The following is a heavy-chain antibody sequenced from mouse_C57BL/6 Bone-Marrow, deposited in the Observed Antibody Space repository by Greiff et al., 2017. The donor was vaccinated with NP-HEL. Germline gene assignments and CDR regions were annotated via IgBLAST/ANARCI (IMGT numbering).Heavy chain of an antibody. CDR2: IDPSDSYT. CDR1: GYTFTSYW. J-gene: IGHJ2*01. Sequence: QVQLQQSGAELVKPGASVKLSCKASGYTFTSYWMQWVKQRPGQGLEWIGEIDPSDSYTNYNQKFKGKATLTVDTSSSTAYMQLSSLTSEDSAVYYCAREGGWGQGTTLTVSS. V-gene: IGHV1-50*01. CDR3: AREGG.